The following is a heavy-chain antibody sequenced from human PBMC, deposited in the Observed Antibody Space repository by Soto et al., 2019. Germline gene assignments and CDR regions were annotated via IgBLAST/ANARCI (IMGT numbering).Heavy chain of an antibody. CDR1: GFSLRTSGVG. D-gene: IGHD6-25*01. CDR2: IYWNDDK. CDR3: AQRLGSRGSFDY. Sequence: GPTLVNPTQTLTLTCTFSGFSLRTSGVGVGWIRQPPGKAPEWLALIYWNDDKRYSPSLKSRLTITKDTSKNQVVLTMTDMDPVDTGTYYCAQRLGSRGSFDYWGQGSLVTVSS. V-gene: IGHV2-5*01. J-gene: IGHJ4*02.